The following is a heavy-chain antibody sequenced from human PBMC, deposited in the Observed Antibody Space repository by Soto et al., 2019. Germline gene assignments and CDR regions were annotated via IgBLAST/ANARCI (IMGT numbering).Heavy chain of an antibody. J-gene: IGHJ6*02. CDR2: IYSEGTP. V-gene: IGHV3-53*01. Sequence: GESLKISCAASGFTVGSNYMSWVRQAPGKGLEWVSVIYSEGTPYYADSVKGRFTISRENSNNTLYLHMNNLRAEDTAVYYCARSTYYDILTACYYYYAMDVWGQGTTVTVSS. D-gene: IGHD3-9*01. CDR3: ARSTYYDILTACYYYYAMDV. CDR1: GFTVGSNY.